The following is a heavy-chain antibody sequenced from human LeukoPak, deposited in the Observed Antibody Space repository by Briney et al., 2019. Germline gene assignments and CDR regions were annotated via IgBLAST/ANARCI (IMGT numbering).Heavy chain of an antibody. CDR3: ARDRTYSGSYYDY. V-gene: IGHV4-34*01. J-gene: IGHJ4*02. Sequence: PSETLSLTCAVYGGSFSGYYWSWIRQPPGKGLEWIGEINHSVSTNYNPSLKSRVTISVDTSKNQFSLKLSSVTAADTAVYYCARDRTYSGSYYDYWGQGTLVTVSS. CDR2: INHSVST. D-gene: IGHD1-26*01. CDR1: GGSFSGYY.